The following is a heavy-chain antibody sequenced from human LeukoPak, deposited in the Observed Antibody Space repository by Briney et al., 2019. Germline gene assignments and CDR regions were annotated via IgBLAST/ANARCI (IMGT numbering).Heavy chain of an antibody. J-gene: IGHJ3*02. V-gene: IGHV4-59*01. Sequence: SETLSLTCTVSGGSISSYYWSWIRQPPGKGLEWIGYIYYSGSTNYNPSLKSRVTISVDTSKNQFSLKLSSVTAADTAVYYCARGWRSDYYDSSGYPKDNDAFDIWGQGTMVTVSS. CDR2: IYYSGST. CDR3: ARGWRSDYYDSSGYPKDNDAFDI. D-gene: IGHD3-22*01. CDR1: GGSISSYY.